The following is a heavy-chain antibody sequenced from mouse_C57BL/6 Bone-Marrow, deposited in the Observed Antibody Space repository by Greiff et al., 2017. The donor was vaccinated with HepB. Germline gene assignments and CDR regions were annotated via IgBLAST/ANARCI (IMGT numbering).Heavy chain of an antibody. Sequence: QVQLQQSGAELARPGASVKLSCKASGYTFTSYGISWVKQRTGQGLEWIGELYPRSGNTYYNEKFKGKATLTADKSTSTAYMEIRSLTSEDSAVYFCARKIGTTVVAAYYFDYWGQGTTLTVSS. CDR3: ARKIGTTVVAAYYFDY. J-gene: IGHJ2*01. V-gene: IGHV1-81*01. CDR2: LYPRSGNT. CDR1: GYTFTSYG. D-gene: IGHD1-1*01.